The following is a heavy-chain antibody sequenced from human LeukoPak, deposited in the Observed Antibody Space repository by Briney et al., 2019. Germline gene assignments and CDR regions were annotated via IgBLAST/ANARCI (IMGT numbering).Heavy chain of an antibody. CDR2: ISGSGGSA. V-gene: IGHV3-23*01. Sequence: GGSLRLSCAASGFTFSSYGMSWVRQAPGKGLEWVSAISGSGGSAYYADSVKGRFTISRDNSKNTLYLQMNSLRAEDTAVYYCAKGTVLRYFDWLSAGFDYWGQGTLVTVSS. J-gene: IGHJ4*02. CDR1: GFTFSSYG. CDR3: AKGTVLRYFDWLSAGFDY. D-gene: IGHD3-9*01.